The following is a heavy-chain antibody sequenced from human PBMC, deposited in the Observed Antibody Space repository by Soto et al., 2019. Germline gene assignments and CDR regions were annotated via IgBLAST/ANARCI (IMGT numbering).Heavy chain of an antibody. Sequence: EVQLVESGGGLVQPGGSLRLSCAASGFTFSSYWMSWVRQAPGKGLEWVANIKQDGSEKYYVDSVKGRFTISRDNAKNSLYLQRNSLRAEDSAVYYCSRDIWGYCSGGRCAPYYFDYWGQGTLVTVSS. V-gene: IGHV3-7*01. CDR1: GFTFSSYW. J-gene: IGHJ4*02. CDR2: IKQDGSEK. D-gene: IGHD2-15*01. CDR3: SRDIWGYCSGGRCAPYYFDY.